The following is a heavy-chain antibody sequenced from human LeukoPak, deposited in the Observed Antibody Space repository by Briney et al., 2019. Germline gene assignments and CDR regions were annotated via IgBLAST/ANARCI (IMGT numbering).Heavy chain of an antibody. Sequence: ASVKVSRKASGYTFTSYGISWVRQAPGQGLEWMGWISAYNGNTNYAQKLQGRVTMTTDTSTSTAYMELRSLRSDDTAVYYCARLNVDTAMVPTAYWGQGTLVTVSS. D-gene: IGHD5-18*01. CDR3: ARLNVDTAMVPTAY. V-gene: IGHV1-18*01. CDR2: ISAYNGNT. J-gene: IGHJ4*02. CDR1: GYTFTSYG.